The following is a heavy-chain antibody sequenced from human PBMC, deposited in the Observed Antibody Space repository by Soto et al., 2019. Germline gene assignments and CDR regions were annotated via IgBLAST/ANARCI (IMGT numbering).Heavy chain of an antibody. D-gene: IGHD2-15*01. Sequence: GASVKVSCKASGYTFTSYGVSWVRQAPGQGLEWMGLISAYNGNTNYAQKLQGRVTMTTDTSTSTAYMELRSLRSDDTAVYYCATSPGGGYCSGGSCPNQYYFDYWGQGTLVTVSS. J-gene: IGHJ4*02. V-gene: IGHV1-18*01. CDR1: GYTFTSYG. CDR2: ISAYNGNT. CDR3: ATSPGGGYCSGGSCPNQYYFDY.